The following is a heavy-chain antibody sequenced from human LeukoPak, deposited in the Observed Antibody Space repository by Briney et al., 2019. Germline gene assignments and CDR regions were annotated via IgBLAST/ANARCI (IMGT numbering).Heavy chain of an antibody. CDR2: FIPISGTA. V-gene: IGHV1-69*05. CDR3: VRGLVVRGVTYYFDY. D-gene: IGHD3-10*01. CDR1: GGTFSSYA. J-gene: IGHJ4*02. Sequence: SVKVSCKASGGTFSSYAINWVRQAPGQGLEWMGGFIPISGTANYAQKFQGRVTITTDESTSTAYMELSSLRSEDTAVYYCVRGLVVRGVTYYFDYWGQGTLVTVSS.